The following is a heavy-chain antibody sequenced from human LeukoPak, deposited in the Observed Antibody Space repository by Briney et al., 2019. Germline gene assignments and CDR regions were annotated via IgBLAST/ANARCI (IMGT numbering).Heavy chain of an antibody. CDR3: ARDGEAASGYASGGFDS. Sequence: GGSLRLSCAASGFTFSSYSMNWVRQAPGKGLEWVSCISSSSRSYIYYADSVKGRFTISRDNAKNTVYLQMNSLRVEDTAVYFCARDGEAASGYASGGFDSWGQGTLVTVSS. CDR1: GFTFSSYS. V-gene: IGHV3-21*01. CDR2: ISSSSRSYI. J-gene: IGHJ4*02. D-gene: IGHD5-12*01.